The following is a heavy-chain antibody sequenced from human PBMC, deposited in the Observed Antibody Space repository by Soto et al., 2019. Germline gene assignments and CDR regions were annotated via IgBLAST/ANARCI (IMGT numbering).Heavy chain of an antibody. D-gene: IGHD2-21*01. CDR2: ISYDGSNK. J-gene: IGHJ6*02. V-gene: IGHV3-30*18. CDR3: AKVGDFFVFYGMDV. CDR1: GFTFSSYG. Sequence: PGGSLILSCAASGFTFSSYGMHWVREAPGKGLEWVAVISYDGSNKYYADSVKGRFTISRDNSKNTLYLQMNSLRAEDTAVYYCAKVGDFFVFYGMDVWGQGTTVTVS.